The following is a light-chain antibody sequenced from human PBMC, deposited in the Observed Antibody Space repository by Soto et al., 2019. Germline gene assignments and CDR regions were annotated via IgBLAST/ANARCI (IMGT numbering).Light chain of an antibody. J-gene: IGLJ1*01. CDR1: SSNIGSNT. V-gene: IGLV1-44*01. CDR2: SNN. Sequence: QSALTQPPSASGTPGQRVTISCSGSSSNIGSNTVNWYQQLPGTAPKLLIYSNNQRPSGVPDRFSGSKSGTSASLAISGLQSEDEADYYCAAWDDSLNGSSYVFGTGTKVPVL. CDR3: AAWDDSLNGSSYV.